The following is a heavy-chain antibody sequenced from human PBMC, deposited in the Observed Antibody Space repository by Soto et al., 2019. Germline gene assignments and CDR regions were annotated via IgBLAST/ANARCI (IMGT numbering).Heavy chain of an antibody. Sequence: GGSLRLSCAASGFTFSSYSMNWVRQAPGKGLEWVSSISSSSSYIYYADSVKGRFTISRDNAKNSLYLQMNSLRAEDTAVYYCASNSGYDFGWFDPWGQGTLVTVSS. CDR1: GFTFSSYS. D-gene: IGHD5-12*01. V-gene: IGHV3-21*01. CDR2: ISSSSSYI. J-gene: IGHJ5*02. CDR3: ASNSGYDFGWFDP.